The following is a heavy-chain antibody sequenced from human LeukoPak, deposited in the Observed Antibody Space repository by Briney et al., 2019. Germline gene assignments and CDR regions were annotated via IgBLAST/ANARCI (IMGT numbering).Heavy chain of an antibody. CDR2: ISGSGGST. CDR1: GFSVSTTY. D-gene: IGHD3-10*01. Sequence: PGGSLRLSCAASGFSVSTTYMSWVRQAPGKGLEWVSAISGSGGSTYYADSVKGRFTISRDNSKNTLYLQMNSLRAEDTAVYYCAKFGSFVTVSDYWGQGTLVTVSS. V-gene: IGHV3-23*01. J-gene: IGHJ4*02. CDR3: AKFGSFVTVSDY.